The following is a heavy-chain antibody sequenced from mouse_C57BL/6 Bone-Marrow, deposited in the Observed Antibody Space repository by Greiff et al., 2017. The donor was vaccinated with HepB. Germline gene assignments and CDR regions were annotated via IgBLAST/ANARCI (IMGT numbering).Heavy chain of an antibody. CDR3: ARVATTVVAEGY. V-gene: IGHV1-55*01. D-gene: IGHD1-1*01. CDR2: IYPGSGST. Sequence: QVQLQQPGAELVKPGASVKMSCKASGYTFTSYWITWVKQRPGQGLEWIGVIYPGSGSTNYNEKFKSKATLTVDTSSSTAYMQLSSLTSEDSAVYYCARVATTVVAEGYWGQGTTLTVSS. J-gene: IGHJ2*01. CDR1: GYTFTSYW.